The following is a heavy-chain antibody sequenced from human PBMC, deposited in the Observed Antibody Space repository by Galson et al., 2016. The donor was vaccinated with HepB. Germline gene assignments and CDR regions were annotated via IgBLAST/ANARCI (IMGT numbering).Heavy chain of an antibody. CDR1: GYTFTGFY. V-gene: IGHV1-2*04. CDR2: INPNTGDT. D-gene: IGHD6-6*01. CDR3: ARGRWGGGEYGSSSPFDY. Sequence: SVKVSCKASGYTFTGFYMHWVRQAPGQGLEWMGWINPNTGDTKCAHKFQGWVTMTRDTSISTAYMELNRLRSDDTAVYFCARGRWGGGEYGSSSPFDYWGQGTLITVSS. J-gene: IGHJ4*02.